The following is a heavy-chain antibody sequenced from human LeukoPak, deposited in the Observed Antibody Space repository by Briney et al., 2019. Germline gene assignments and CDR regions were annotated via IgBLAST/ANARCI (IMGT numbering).Heavy chain of an antibody. CDR1: GGSISGYY. V-gene: IGHV4-59*01. CDR3: ARGSDFGDY. J-gene: IGHJ4*02. Sequence: SETLSLTCTVSGGSISGYYWSWIRQPPGKGLEWIGYIYYSGSTNYNPSLKGRVTMSVDTSKNQFSLRLSSVTAADTAVYYCARGSDFGDYWGQGTLVTVSS. D-gene: IGHD4-17*01. CDR2: IYYSGST.